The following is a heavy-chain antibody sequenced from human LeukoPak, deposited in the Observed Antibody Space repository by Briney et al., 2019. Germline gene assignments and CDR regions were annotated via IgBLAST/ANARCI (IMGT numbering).Heavy chain of an antibody. CDR3: ARDLELVASTWYFDL. CDR1: GFTFSSYS. Sequence: PGGSLRLSCAASGFTFSSYSMNWVRQAPGKGLEWVSSISSSSSYIYYADSVKGRFTISRDNAKNSLYLQMNSLRAEDTAVYYCARDLELVASTWYFDLWGRGTLVTVSS. D-gene: IGHD6-19*01. CDR2: ISSSSSYI. V-gene: IGHV3-21*01. J-gene: IGHJ2*01.